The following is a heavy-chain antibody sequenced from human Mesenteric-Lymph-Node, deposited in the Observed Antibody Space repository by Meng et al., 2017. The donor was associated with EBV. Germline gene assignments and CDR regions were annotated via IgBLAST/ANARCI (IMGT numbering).Heavy chain of an antibody. D-gene: IGHD3-16*02. CDR3: ATLAVTASHRFEP. Sequence: VQLQVRGARAVTSVEKLWLNGEVSGSASGSHNLYWWLRAAARKLVEWSGVIYHYGGTNYAQTLKSRVTMTGDKSMNQASLELSTVTSDATAVYYCATLAVTASHRFEPWGQGTLVTVSS. J-gene: IGHJ5*02. CDR2: IYHYGGT. V-gene: IGHV4-4*02. CDR1: GSASGSHNL.